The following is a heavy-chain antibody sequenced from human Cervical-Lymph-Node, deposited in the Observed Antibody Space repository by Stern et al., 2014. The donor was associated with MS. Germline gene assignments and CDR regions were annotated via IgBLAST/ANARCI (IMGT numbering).Heavy chain of an antibody. V-gene: IGHV3-48*02. CDR3: ASPHLLTMVRGEGDY. CDR1: GFTFSSYS. J-gene: IGHJ4*02. D-gene: IGHD3-10*01. CDR2: ISSSSSTI. Sequence: VQLVESGGGLVQPGGSLRLSCAASGFTFSSYSMNWVRQAPGKGLEWVSYISSSSSTIYYADSVKGRFTISRDNAKNSLYLQMNSLRDEDTAVYYCASPHLLTMVRGEGDYRGQGTLVTVSS.